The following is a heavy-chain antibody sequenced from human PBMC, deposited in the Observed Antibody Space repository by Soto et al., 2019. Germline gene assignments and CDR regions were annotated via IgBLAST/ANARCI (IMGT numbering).Heavy chain of an antibody. CDR1: GGSISSYY. J-gene: IGHJ6*03. CDR2: IYYSGST. V-gene: IGHV4-59*08. CDR3: ARRGLYNWNYAPNYYYYYMDV. D-gene: IGHD1-7*01. Sequence: SETLSLTCTVSGGSISSYYWSWIRQPPGKGLEWIGYIYYSGSTNYNPSLKSRVTISVDTSKNQFSLKLSSVTAADTAVYYCARRGLYNWNYAPNYYYYYMDVWGKGTTVTVSS.